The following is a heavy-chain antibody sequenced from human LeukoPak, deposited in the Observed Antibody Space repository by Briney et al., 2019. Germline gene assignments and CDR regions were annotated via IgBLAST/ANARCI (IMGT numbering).Heavy chain of an antibody. CDR2: IYYSGST. J-gene: IGHJ6*02. Sequence: SETLSLTCAVYGGSFSGYYWGWNRQPPGKGLEWIGSIYYSGSTYYNPSLKSRVTISVDTSKNQFSLKLSSVTAADTAVYYCARLAAAGYYYGMDVWGQGTTVTVSS. V-gene: IGHV4-39*01. CDR1: GGSFSGYY. CDR3: ARLAAAGYYYGMDV. D-gene: IGHD6-13*01.